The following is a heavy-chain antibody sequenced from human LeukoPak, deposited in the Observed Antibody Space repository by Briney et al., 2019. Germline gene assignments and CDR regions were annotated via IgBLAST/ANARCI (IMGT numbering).Heavy chain of an antibody. V-gene: IGHV3-30*04. D-gene: IGHD6-19*01. J-gene: IGHJ6*02. CDR3: ASRSWAGN. Sequence: PGRSLRLSCAASGFTFSSYAMHWVRQAPGKGLEWVAVIPYDGSNKYYADSVKGRFTISRDNSKNTLYLQMNSLRAEDTAVYYCASRSWAGNWGQGTTVTVSS. CDR1: GFTFSSYA. CDR2: IPYDGSNK.